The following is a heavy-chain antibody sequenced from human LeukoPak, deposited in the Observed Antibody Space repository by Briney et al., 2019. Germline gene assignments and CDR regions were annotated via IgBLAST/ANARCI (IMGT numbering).Heavy chain of an antibody. Sequence: GGSLRLSCAASGFTFSSYSMNWVRQAPGKGLEWVSSISTSSIYIYYADSVKGRFTISRDNARNSLYLQMNSLRAEDTAVYYCARELGGGSRYYYYYMDVWGKGTTVTISS. D-gene: IGHD1-26*01. V-gene: IGHV3-21*01. CDR2: ISTSSIYI. CDR3: ARELGGGSRYYYYYMDV. CDR1: GFTFSSYS. J-gene: IGHJ6*03.